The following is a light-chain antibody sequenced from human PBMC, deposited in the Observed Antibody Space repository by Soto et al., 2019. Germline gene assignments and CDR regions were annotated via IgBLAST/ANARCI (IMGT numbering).Light chain of an antibody. CDR2: SNN. Sequence: QSVLTQSPSASGSPGQRVTISCSGSSSNIGSNTVNWYQQLPGTAPKVLIYSNNQRPSGVPDRFSGSKSGTSASLAISGLQSEDEADYYCAAWDDILKGRVFGGGTKLTVL. V-gene: IGLV1-44*01. CDR1: SSNIGSNT. J-gene: IGLJ3*02. CDR3: AAWDDILKGRV.